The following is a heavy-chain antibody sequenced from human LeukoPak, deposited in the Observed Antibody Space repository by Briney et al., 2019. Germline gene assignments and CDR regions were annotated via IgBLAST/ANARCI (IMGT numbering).Heavy chain of an antibody. V-gene: IGHV1-18*01. Sequence: WASVNVSCKASGYTFTSYGISWVRQAPGQGLEWMGWISAYNGNTNYAQKLQGRVTMTTDTSTSTAYMELRSLRSDDTAVYYCARDFHPYYYDSSGKPNNYWGQGTLVTVSS. D-gene: IGHD3-22*01. J-gene: IGHJ4*02. CDR2: ISAYNGNT. CDR3: ARDFHPYYYDSSGKPNNY. CDR1: GYTFTSYG.